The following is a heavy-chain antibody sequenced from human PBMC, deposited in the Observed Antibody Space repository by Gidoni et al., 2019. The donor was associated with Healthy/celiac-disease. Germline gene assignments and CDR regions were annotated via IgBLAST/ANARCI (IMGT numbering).Heavy chain of an antibody. V-gene: IGHV4-59*01. D-gene: IGHD3-3*01. J-gene: IGHJ6*03. Sequence: PGKGLEWIGYIYYSGSTNYNPYLKSRVTISVDTSKNQFSLKLSSVTAADTAVYYCAREVTIFGVDYYYMDVWGKGTTVTVSS. CDR2: IYYSGST. CDR3: AREVTIFGVDYYYMDV.